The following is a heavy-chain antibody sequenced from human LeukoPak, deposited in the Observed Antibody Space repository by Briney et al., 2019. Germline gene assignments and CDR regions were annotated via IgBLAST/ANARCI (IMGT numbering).Heavy chain of an antibody. J-gene: IGHJ4*02. CDR1: GFTFSDSY. CDR2: ISGSGSSI. CDR3: ARGGGSYPFDY. Sequence: GGSLRLSCAASGFTFSDSYMSWIRQAPGKGLEWVSYISGSGSSIYYADSVKGRFTISRDNAKNSLYLQMNSLRAEDTAVYFCARGGGSYPFDYWGQGTLVTVSS. D-gene: IGHD1-26*01. V-gene: IGHV3-11*01.